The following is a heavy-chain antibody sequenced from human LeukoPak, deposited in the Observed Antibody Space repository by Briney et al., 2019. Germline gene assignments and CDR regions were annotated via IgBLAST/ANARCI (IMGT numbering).Heavy chain of an antibody. D-gene: IGHD3-9*01. Sequence: ASVKVSCKASGYTFTSYDINWVRQATGQGLEWMGWTNPNSGNTGYAQKFQGRVTMTRNTSISTAYMELSSLRSEDTAVYYCARGPHRVLRYFDWLGRRNAFDIWGQGTMVTVSS. J-gene: IGHJ3*02. V-gene: IGHV1-8*01. CDR1: GYTFTSYD. CDR3: ARGPHRVLRYFDWLGRRNAFDI. CDR2: TNPNSGNT.